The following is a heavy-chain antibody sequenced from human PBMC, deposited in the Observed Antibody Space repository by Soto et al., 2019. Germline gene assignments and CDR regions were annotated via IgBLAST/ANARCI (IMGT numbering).Heavy chain of an antibody. Sequence: GGSLRLSCAASGFTFSSYAMSWVRQAPGKGLEWVSAISGSGGSTYYADSVKGRFTISRDNSKNTLYLQMNSLRAEDTAVYYCAKDRDVIGWFGEFHYGMDVWGQGTTVTVSS. CDR2: ISGSGGST. J-gene: IGHJ6*02. CDR1: GFTFSSYA. D-gene: IGHD3-10*01. V-gene: IGHV3-23*01. CDR3: AKDRDVIGWFGEFHYGMDV.